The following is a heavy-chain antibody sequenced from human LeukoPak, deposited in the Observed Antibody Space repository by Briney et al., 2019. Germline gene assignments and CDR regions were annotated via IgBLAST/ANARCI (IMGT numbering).Heavy chain of an antibody. D-gene: IGHD1-26*01. CDR1: GFSVSSNY. V-gene: IGHV3-53*01. CDR2: IYSDETT. CDR3: ARHWEL. J-gene: IGHJ4*02. Sequence: GGSLRLSCAASGFSVSSNYMSWVRQAPGKGLEWVALIYSDETTYYADSVKGRFTISRDNSKSTLYLQMNSLRAEDTAVYYCARHWELRGQGTLVTVPS.